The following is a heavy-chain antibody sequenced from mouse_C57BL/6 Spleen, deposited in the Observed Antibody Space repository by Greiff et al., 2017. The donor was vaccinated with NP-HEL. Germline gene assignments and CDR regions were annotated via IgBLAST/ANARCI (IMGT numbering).Heavy chain of an antibody. J-gene: IGHJ1*03. Sequence: EVHLVESGGGLVQPGGSLSLSCAASGFTFTDYYMSWVRQPPGKALEWLGFIRNKANGYTTEYSASVKGRFTISRDNSQSILYLQMNALRAEDSATYYCARSAGGSHWYFDVWGTGTTVTVSS. CDR2: IRNKANGYTT. V-gene: IGHV7-3*01. D-gene: IGHD1-1*02. CDR1: GFTFTDYY. CDR3: ARSAGGSHWYFDV.